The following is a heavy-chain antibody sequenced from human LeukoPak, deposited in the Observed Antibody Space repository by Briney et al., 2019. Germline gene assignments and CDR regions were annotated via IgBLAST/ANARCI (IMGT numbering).Heavy chain of an antibody. Sequence: SVKVSCKASGGTFGSHAISWVRQAPGQGLEWMGGIIPIFGTANDALKFQGRVTITADESTSTAYMDLTSLRSEDTAVYYCASASRLTIFGGVGYAFDIWGQGTTVTVSS. J-gene: IGHJ3*02. CDR1: GGTFGSHA. D-gene: IGHD3-3*01. CDR3: ASASRLTIFGGVGYAFDI. CDR2: IIPIFGTA. V-gene: IGHV1-69*13.